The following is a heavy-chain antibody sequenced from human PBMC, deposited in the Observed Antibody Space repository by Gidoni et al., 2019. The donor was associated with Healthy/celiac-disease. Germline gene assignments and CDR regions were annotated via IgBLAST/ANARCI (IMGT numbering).Heavy chain of an antibody. D-gene: IGHD3-3*01. V-gene: IGHV3-23*01. CDR3: AKGSYDFWSGYYNGWFDP. Sequence: EVQLLESGGGLVQPGGSLRLSCSASGFTFSSYAMSWVRQAPGKGLDWVSAISGSGGSTYYADSVKGRFTISRDNSKNTLYLQMNSLRAEDTAVYYCAKGSYDFWSGYYNGWFDPWGQGTLVTVSS. CDR2: ISGSGGST. CDR1: GFTFSSYA. J-gene: IGHJ5*02.